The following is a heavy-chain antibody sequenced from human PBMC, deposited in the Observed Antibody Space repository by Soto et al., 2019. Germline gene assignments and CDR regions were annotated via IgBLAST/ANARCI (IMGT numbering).Heavy chain of an antibody. Sequence: PSETLSLTCTVSGGSISSYYWSWLRQSPGRGLECIGYISFSGTSYAVPSLKSRVFMSSDTSTNHFSLKLTSVTVSDTAVYYCARQIRSGSYSGYWGQGTLVTVSS. CDR2: ISFSGTS. J-gene: IGHJ4*02. CDR1: GGSISSYY. D-gene: IGHD1-26*01. CDR3: ARQIRSGSYSGY. V-gene: IGHV4-59*08.